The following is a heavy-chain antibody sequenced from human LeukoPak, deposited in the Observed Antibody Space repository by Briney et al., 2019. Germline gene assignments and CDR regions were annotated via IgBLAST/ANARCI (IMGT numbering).Heavy chain of an antibody. J-gene: IGHJ6*02. CDR3: ARGNGGSSWSGYYYYGMDV. CDR1: GGSISSSNW. CDR2: IYHSGST. Sequence: SETLSLTCAVPGGSISSSNWWSWFRQPPGKGLEWIGEIYHSGSTTYNPSLKSRVTISVDKSKNQFSLKQSSVTAADTAVYYCARGNGGSSWSGYYYYGMDVWGQGTRSPSP. D-gene: IGHD6-13*01. V-gene: IGHV4-4*02.